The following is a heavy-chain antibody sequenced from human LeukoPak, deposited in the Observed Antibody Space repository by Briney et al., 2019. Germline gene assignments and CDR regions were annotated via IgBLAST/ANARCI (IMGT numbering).Heavy chain of an antibody. V-gene: IGHV4-59*01. CDR3: AETESRGAYGGRLDY. D-gene: IGHD4-23*01. CDR1: GGSISSYY. J-gene: IGHJ4*02. CDR2: IYYSGST. Sequence: PSETLSLTCTVSGGSISSYYWTWIRQPPGKGLEWIGYIYYSGSTNYNPSLKSRVTISVDTSKNQFSLKLSSVTAADTAVFYCAETESRGAYGGRLDYWGQGTLVTVSS.